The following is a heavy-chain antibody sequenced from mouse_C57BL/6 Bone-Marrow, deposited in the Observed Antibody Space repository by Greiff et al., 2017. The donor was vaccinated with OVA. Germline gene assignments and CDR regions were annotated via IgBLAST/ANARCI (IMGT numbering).Heavy chain of an antibody. Sequence: VQLQQSGAELVRPGASVKLSCTASGFNIKDDYMHWVKQRPEQGLEWIGWIDPENGDTEYASKFQGKATITADTSSNTAYLQLSSLTSEDTAVYYCASADYYGSSPYYFDYWGQGTTLTVSS. CDR3: ASADYYGSSPYYFDY. J-gene: IGHJ2*01. CDR2: IDPENGDT. V-gene: IGHV14-4*01. D-gene: IGHD1-1*01. CDR1: GFNIKDDY.